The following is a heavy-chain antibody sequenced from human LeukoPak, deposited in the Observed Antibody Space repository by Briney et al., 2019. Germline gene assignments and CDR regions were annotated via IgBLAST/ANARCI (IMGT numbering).Heavy chain of an antibody. J-gene: IGHJ4*02. CDR2: INHSGST. Sequence: SETLSLTCAVYGFSFSGYYWSWLRQPPGKGLEWVGEINHSGSTNYNPSLKSRATISVDTSKNQFSLKLSSVTAADTAVYYCARPYGSGSYYNAVVSLDYWGQGTLVTVSS. CDR3: ARPYGSGSYYNAVVSLDY. D-gene: IGHD3-10*01. V-gene: IGHV4-34*01. CDR1: GFSFSGYY.